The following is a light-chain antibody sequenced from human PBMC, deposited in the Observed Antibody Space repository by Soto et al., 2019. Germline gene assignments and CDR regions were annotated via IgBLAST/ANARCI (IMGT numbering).Light chain of an antibody. CDR3: AAWDASLNGYV. CDR1: SSNLGDNT. Sequence: QSVLTQPPSASGTPGQRVTISCSTSSSNLGDNTVNWYQQVPGTAPKLLIYNYDQRPSGVTDRFSGSKSGTSASLAISGLQSEDEADYYCAAWDASLNGYVFGTVTKLTVL. J-gene: IGLJ1*01. CDR2: NYD. V-gene: IGLV1-44*01.